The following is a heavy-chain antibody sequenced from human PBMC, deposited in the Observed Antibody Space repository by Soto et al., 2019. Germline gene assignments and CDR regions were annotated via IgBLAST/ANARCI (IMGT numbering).Heavy chain of an antibody. CDR2: MNPSSGNT. CDR3: ARVSPSYYDFWSGYENYYYGMDV. D-gene: IGHD3-3*01. CDR1: GYTFTSYD. J-gene: IGHJ6*02. V-gene: IGHV1-8*01. Sequence: GASVKVSCKASGYTFTSYDINWVRQATGQGLEWMGWMNPSSGNTGYAQKFQGRVTMTRNTSISTAYMELSSLRSEDTAVYYCARVSPSYYDFWSGYENYYYGMDVWGQGTTVTVSS.